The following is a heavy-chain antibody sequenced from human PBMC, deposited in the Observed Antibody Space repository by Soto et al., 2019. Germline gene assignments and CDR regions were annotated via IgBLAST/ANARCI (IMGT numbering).Heavy chain of an antibody. CDR3: ARILAAPPDSFYYCMDD. Sequence: QVQLQESGPGLVKSSETLSLTCTVSGGSISNYYWSWIRQPPGKAMEWIGFFYYTGRTTYNAARKRRVSISGDTSKNHFSLRLASVTAADPAVYYCARILAAPPDSFYYCMDDWGEGTTVTVSS. CDR1: GGSISNYY. V-gene: IGHV4-59*08. CDR2: FYYTGRT. J-gene: IGHJ6*03. D-gene: IGHD6-6*01.